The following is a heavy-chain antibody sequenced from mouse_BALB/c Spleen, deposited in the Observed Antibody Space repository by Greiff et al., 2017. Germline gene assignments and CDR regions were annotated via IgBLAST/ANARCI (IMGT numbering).Heavy chain of an antibody. D-gene: IGHD1-2*01. Sequence: QVHVKQSGAELVRPGASVTLSCKASGYTFTDYEMHWVKQTPVHGLEWIGAIDPETGGTAYNQKFKGKATLTADKSSSTAYMELRSLTSEDSAVYYCTRPATFDYWGQGTTLTVSS. CDR3: TRPATFDY. J-gene: IGHJ2*01. CDR1: GYTFTDYE. CDR2: IDPETGGT. V-gene: IGHV1-15*01.